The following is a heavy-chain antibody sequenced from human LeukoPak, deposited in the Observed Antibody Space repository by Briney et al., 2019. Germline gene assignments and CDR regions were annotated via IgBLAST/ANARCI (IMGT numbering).Heavy chain of an antibody. V-gene: IGHV3-30*01. CDR2: ISYDGSNK. CDR1: GFTFSSYA. J-gene: IGHJ4*02. Sequence: GGSLRLSCAAAGFTFSSYAMHWVRQAPGKGLEWVAVISYDGSNKYYADSVKGRVTISRDNSQHTLYLHMNSLRAEDTAVYYCVLVSYWGQGTLVTVSS. CDR3: VLVSY. D-gene: IGHD2/OR15-2a*01.